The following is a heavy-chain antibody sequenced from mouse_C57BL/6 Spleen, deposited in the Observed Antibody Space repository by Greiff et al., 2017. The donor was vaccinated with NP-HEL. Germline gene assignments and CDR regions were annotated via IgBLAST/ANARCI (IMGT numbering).Heavy chain of an antibody. V-gene: IGHV5-17*01. CDR1: GFTFSDYG. CDR2: ISSGSSTI. CDR3: ARPSFTTVVATDAMDY. D-gene: IGHD1-1*01. J-gene: IGHJ4*01. Sequence: EVKLMESGGGLVKPGGSLKLSCAASGFTFSDYGMHWVRQAPEKGLEWVAYISSGSSTIYYADTVQGRFTISRDNAKNTLFLQMTSLRSEDTAMYYCARPSFTTVVATDAMDYWGQGTSVTVSS.